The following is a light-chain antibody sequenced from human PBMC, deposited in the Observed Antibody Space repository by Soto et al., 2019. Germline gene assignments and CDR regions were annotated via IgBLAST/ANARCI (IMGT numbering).Light chain of an antibody. Sequence: EVVMTQSPATLSVSPGETATLSCRASLFVSTNLAWYQHKPGQAPRLLIYSASTRATGIPDRFSGSGSGTEFTLTISSLQSEDFGVYYCQQFNNWPPLTFGGGTKVEIK. CDR3: QQFNNWPPLT. CDR1: LFVSTN. CDR2: SAS. J-gene: IGKJ4*01. V-gene: IGKV3-15*01.